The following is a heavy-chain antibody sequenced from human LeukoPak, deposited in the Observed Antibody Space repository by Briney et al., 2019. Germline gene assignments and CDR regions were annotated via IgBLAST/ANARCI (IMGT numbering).Heavy chain of an antibody. D-gene: IGHD3-10*01. V-gene: IGHV4-34*01. CDR1: GGSFSGYY. CDR2: INHSGST. J-gene: IGHJ4*02. CDR3: ARADITMVRGVNFLDY. Sequence: EPSETLSLTCAVYGGSFSGYYWSWIRQPPGKGLEWIGEINHSGSTNYNPSLKSRVTISVDTSKNQFSLKLSSVTAADTAVYYCARADITMVRGVNFLDYWGQGTLVTVSS.